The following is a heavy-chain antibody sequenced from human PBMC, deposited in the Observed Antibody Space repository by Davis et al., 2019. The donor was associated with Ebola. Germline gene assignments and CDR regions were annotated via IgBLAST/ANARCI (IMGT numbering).Heavy chain of an antibody. J-gene: IGHJ4*02. D-gene: IGHD1-7*01. Sequence: GGSLRLSCSASGFTFSSYSMNWVRQAPGKGLEWVSYISSSSSTIYYADSVKGRFTISRDNSKNTLYLQMNSLRAEDTAVYYCAKVKNWNYGDYWGQGTLVTVSS. CDR2: ISSSSSTI. V-gene: IGHV3-48*01. CDR1: GFTFSSYS. CDR3: AKVKNWNYGDY.